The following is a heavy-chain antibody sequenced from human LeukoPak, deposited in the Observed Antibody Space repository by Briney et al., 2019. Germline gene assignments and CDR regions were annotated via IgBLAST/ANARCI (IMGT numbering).Heavy chain of an antibody. CDR1: GGSISSYY. V-gene: IGHV4-4*09. Sequence: SETLSLTCTVSGGSISSYYRSWIRQPPGKGLEWIGYIYTSGSTNYNPSLKSRVTISVDTSKNQISLKLSSVTAADTAVYYCARQTYYYDSSGYYSRPFDYWGQGTLVTVSS. J-gene: IGHJ4*02. D-gene: IGHD3-22*01. CDR3: ARQTYYYDSSGYYSRPFDY. CDR2: IYTSGST.